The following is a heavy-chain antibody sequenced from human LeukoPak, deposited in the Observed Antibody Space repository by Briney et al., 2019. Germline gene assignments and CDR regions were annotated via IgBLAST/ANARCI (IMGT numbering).Heavy chain of an antibody. CDR1: GYTFTSYD. Sequence: ASVKVSCKASGYTFTSYDINWVRQATGQGLEWMGWMNPNSGNTGYAQKFQGRVTITRNTSISTAYMELSSLRSEDTAVYYCARASHCSSTTCARGAIDYWGQGTPVTVSS. CDR3: ARASHCSSTTCARGAIDY. CDR2: MNPNSGNT. D-gene: IGHD2-2*01. J-gene: IGHJ4*02. V-gene: IGHV1-8*03.